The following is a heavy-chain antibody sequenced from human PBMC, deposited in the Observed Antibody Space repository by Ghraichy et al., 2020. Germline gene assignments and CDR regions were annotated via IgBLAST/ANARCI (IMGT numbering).Heavy chain of an antibody. CDR2: TYHDGTT. J-gene: IGHJ4*02. CDR1: GDVIGAGGYS. D-gene: IGHD4-17*01. Sequence: SETRSLTCAVSGDVIGAGGYSWSWIRQSPGKGLEWVGYTYHDGTTHLNPSHKNRVTILVDKSKNQFSLNLSSLTAADTAVYYCARGAHDYAFDFWGQGAPVTVTS. CDR3: ARGAHDYAFDF. V-gene: IGHV4-30-2*06.